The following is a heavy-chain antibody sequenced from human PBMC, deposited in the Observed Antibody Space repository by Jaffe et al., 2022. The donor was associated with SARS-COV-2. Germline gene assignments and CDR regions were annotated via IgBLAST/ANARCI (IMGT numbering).Heavy chain of an antibody. V-gene: IGHV3-21*06. Sequence: VQLVESGGGLVKPGGSLRLSCAASGFTFSNYAMNWVRQAPGKGLEWVSFISGGSSYIYYADSVEGRSTISRDNAKNSLYLQMNSLRVEDTAVYYCARGLVRGVIRDHYYGIDVWGQGTTVTVSS. J-gene: IGHJ6*02. D-gene: IGHD3-10*01. CDR2: ISGGSSYI. CDR3: ARGLVRGVIRDHYYGIDV. CDR1: GFTFSNYA.